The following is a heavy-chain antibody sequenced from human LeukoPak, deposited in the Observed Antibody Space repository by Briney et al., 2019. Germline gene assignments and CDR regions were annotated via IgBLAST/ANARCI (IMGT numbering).Heavy chain of an antibody. CDR3: ARGVTTYWAFDV. D-gene: IGHD4-17*01. CDR1: GGSINSGTYY. Sequence: PPQTLSLTCTVSGGSINSGTYYWSWIRQSAGKGLEWIGRIYSSGSTNYNPSLKSRVTMSVDTSKNQFSLKLSSVTAADAAVYYCARGVTTYWAFDVWGQGTMVTVSS. V-gene: IGHV4-61*02. J-gene: IGHJ3*01. CDR2: IYSSGST.